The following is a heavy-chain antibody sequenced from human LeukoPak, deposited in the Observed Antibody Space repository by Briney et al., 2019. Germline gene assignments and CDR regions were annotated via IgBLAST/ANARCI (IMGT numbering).Heavy chain of an antibody. CDR2: IRYDGSNK. CDR3: AKEDPMDLYYMDV. V-gene: IGHV3-30*02. Sequence: GGSLRLSCAASGFTFSSYGMHWVRQAPGKGLEWVAFIRYDGSNKYYADSVKGRFTISRDNSKNTLYLQMNSLRAEDTAVYYCAKEDPMDLYYMDVWGKGTTVTVSS. J-gene: IGHJ6*03. D-gene: IGHD2-2*03. CDR1: GFTFSSYG.